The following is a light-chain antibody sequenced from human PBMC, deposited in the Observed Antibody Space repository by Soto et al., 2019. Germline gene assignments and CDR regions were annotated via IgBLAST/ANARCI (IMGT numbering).Light chain of an antibody. CDR3: HQRSNWPRT. J-gene: IGKJ1*01. V-gene: IGKV3-11*01. CDR1: KSVSSY. Sequence: IVLTQSPATLSLSPGERATLSCRASKSVSSYLAWYQQKPGQAPRLLIYDASNRATGIPARFSGSGSGTDFTLTISSLEPEDFAVYYCHQRSNWPRTFGQGTKVEIK. CDR2: DAS.